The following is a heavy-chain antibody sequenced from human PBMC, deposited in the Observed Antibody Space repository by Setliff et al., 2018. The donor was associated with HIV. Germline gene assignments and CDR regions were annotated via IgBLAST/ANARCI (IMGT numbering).Heavy chain of an antibody. CDR1: GFSFAYAW. J-gene: IGHJ4*02. Sequence: GEYLRLSCAASGFSFAYAWMNWVRRAPGKGLEWVARIREEAHGGETEYAAALRSRFTISRDDSKNTLYLQMNSLKTDDTAVYYCTRFSEWSEDYWGQGTLVTVSS. CDR2: IREEAHGGET. D-gene: IGHD3-3*01. V-gene: IGHV3-15*01. CDR3: TRFSEWSEDY.